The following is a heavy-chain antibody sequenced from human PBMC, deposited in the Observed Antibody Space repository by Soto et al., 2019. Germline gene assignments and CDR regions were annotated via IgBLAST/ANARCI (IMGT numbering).Heavy chain of an antibody. CDR3: SRLRNHYCMDV. Sequence: QVQLQESGPGLVKPSETLSLTCSVSGGSISGLYWSWVRQHPGRGLEWIGWTYYIGTTNYNPYLKSRVTISVDTSKNQFSLQLSSVTAADTAIYYCSRLRNHYCMDVWGKGTTVTVSS. CDR1: GGSISGLY. D-gene: IGHD1-1*01. CDR2: TYYIGTT. V-gene: IGHV4-59*08. J-gene: IGHJ6*03.